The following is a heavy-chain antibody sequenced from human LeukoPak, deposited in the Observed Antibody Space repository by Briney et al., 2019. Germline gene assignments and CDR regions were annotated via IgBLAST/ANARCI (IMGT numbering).Heavy chain of an antibody. Sequence: GGSLRLSCAASGFTFRSYWMSWVRQAPGKGLEWVANINQGGSVKYYVDSVKGRFTISRDDAKNSLYVRMNSLRDEDTTVYYCARVGYSGWNLEYWGQGTLVTVSS. V-gene: IGHV3-7*01. J-gene: IGHJ4*02. D-gene: IGHD5-12*01. CDR1: GFTFRSYW. CDR2: INQGGSVK. CDR3: ARVGYSGWNLEY.